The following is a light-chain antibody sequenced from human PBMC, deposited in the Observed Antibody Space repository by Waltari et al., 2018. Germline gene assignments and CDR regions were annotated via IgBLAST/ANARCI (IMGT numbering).Light chain of an antibody. Sequence: DIQMTQSPSSLSASVGDRVTITCRATQSINNYLNWYQHKPGRAPKLLIYAASSLQSGVPSRFTGSGSGTHFTLTITSLQPEDFATYYCQQTFSIPRSSFGQGTKVEI. V-gene: IGKV1-39*01. CDR3: QQTFSIPRSS. J-gene: IGKJ2*01. CDR2: AAS. CDR1: QSINNY.